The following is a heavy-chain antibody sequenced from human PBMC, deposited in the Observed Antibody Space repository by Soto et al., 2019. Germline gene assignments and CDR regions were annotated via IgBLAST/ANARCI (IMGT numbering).Heavy chain of an antibody. CDR1: GFTFSSYG. CDR2: ISYDGSNK. Sequence: GSLSLSCATSGFTFSSYGMHWVRQAPGKGLEWVAVISYDGSNKYYADSVKGRFTISRDNSKNTLNLQMNSLRAEDTAVYYCAKWCTMVRGVIREYYYGMDVWGQGTTVTVSS. V-gene: IGHV3-30*18. CDR3: AKWCTMVRGVIREYYYGMDV. D-gene: IGHD3-10*01. J-gene: IGHJ6*02.